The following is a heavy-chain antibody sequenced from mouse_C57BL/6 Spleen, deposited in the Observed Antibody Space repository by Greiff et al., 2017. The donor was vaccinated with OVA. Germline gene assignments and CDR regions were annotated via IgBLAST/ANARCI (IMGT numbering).Heavy chain of an antibody. D-gene: IGHD2-3*01. Sequence: VQLMESGPGLVQPSPSLSITCTASGFSLTSYGVHWVRQSPGQGLEWLGVICSGGSTAYNAAFISRLSISKANSKSQVFFKMNRLQADETAIYYCARNGDGYYGEYFDVWGTGTTVTVSS. V-gene: IGHV2-2*01. CDR3: ARNGDGYYGEYFDV. CDR1: GFSLTSYG. J-gene: IGHJ1*03. CDR2: ICSGGST.